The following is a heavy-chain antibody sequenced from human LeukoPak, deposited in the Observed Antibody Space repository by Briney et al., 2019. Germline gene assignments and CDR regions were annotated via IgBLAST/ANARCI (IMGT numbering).Heavy chain of an antibody. J-gene: IGHJ4*02. D-gene: IGHD3-22*01. CDR3: ARDRYYYDSSGYYGEDY. V-gene: IGHV3-48*01. Sequence: PGGSLRLSCAASGFTFSSYSMNWVRQAPGKGLEWVSYISSSSTIYYADSVKGRFTISRDNAKNSLYLQMNSLRAEDTAVYYCARDRYYYDSSGYYGEDYWGQGTLVTVSS. CDR1: GFTFSSYS. CDR2: ISSSSTI.